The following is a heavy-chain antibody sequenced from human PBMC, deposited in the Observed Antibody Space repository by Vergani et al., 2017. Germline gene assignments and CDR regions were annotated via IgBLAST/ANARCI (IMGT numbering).Heavy chain of an antibody. CDR1: GFTFSSYW. Sequence: EVQLVESGGGLVQPGGSLRLSCAASGFTFSSYWMHWVRQAPGKGLVWVSRINSDGSSTSYADSVKGRFTISRDNAKNTLYLQMNSLRAEDTAVYYCARAPYYDFWSGYYGKYYYYYGMDVWGQGTTVTVSS. J-gene: IGHJ6*02. D-gene: IGHD3-3*01. CDR3: ARAPYYDFWSGYYGKYYYYYGMDV. CDR2: INSDGSST. V-gene: IGHV3-74*01.